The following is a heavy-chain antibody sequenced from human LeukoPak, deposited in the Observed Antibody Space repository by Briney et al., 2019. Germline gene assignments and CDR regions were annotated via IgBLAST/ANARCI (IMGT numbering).Heavy chain of an antibody. D-gene: IGHD3-10*01. J-gene: IGHJ4*02. CDR1: GGSFSGYY. Sequence: SSETLSLTCAVYGGSFSGYYWSWIRQPPGKGLEWIGEINHSGSTNYNPSLKSRVTISVDTSKNQFSLKLGSVTAADTAVYYCASLGNGSGSYYASWGQGTLVTVSS. CDR2: INHSGST. V-gene: IGHV4-34*01. CDR3: ASLGNGSGSYYAS.